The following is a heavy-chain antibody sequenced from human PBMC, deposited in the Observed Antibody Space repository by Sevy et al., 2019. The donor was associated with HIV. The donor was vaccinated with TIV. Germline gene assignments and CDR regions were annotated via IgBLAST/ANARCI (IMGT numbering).Heavy chain of an antibody. Sequence: SETLSLTCTVSGGSISSYYWSWIRQPPGKGLEWIGYIYYSGSTNYNPSLKSRVTISVDTSKNQFSLKLSSVTAADTAVYYCARDRYAGGFGSAFDIWGQGTMVTVSS. CDR2: IYYSGST. D-gene: IGHD3-10*01. CDR3: ARDRYAGGFGSAFDI. J-gene: IGHJ3*02. V-gene: IGHV4-59*01. CDR1: GGSISSYY.